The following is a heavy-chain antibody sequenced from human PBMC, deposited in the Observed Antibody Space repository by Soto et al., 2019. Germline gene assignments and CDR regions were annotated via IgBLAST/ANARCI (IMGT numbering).Heavy chain of an antibody. J-gene: IGHJ4*02. D-gene: IGHD3-10*01. CDR2: ISYDGSNK. Sequence: GGSLRLSCAASGFTFSSYGMHWVRQAPGKGLEWVAVISYDGSNKYYADSVKGRFTISRDNSKNTLYLQMNSLRAEDTAVYYCAKDPDTYYYGSGSYSDYWGQGTLVTVSS. CDR1: GFTFSSYG. CDR3: AKDPDTYYYGSGSYSDY. V-gene: IGHV3-30*18.